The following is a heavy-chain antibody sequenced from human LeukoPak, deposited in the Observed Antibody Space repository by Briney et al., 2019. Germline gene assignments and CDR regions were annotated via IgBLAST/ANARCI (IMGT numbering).Heavy chain of an antibody. CDR2: IYTSGST. V-gene: IGHV4-4*07. J-gene: IGHJ3*02. CDR1: GGSISSYY. D-gene: IGHD7-27*01. Sequence: SETLSLTCTVSGGSISSYYWSWIRQPAGKGLEWIGRIYTSGSTNYNPSLKSRVTMSVDTSKNQFSLKLSSVTAADTAVYYCASTSGNWGSGRAFDIWGQGTMVTVSS. CDR3: ASTSGNWGSGRAFDI.